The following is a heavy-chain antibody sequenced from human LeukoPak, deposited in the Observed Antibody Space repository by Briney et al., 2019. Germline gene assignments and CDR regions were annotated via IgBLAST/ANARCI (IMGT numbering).Heavy chain of an antibody. CDR2: IYTSGST. J-gene: IGHJ6*03. D-gene: IGHD1-14*01. V-gene: IGHV4-61*02. CDR3: ARGLAASRNYYYYYYMDV. CDR1: GGSISSGSYY. Sequence: SETLSLTCTVSGGSISSGSYYWSWIRQPAGKELEWIGRIYTSGSTNYNPSLKSRVTISVDTSKNQFSLKLSSVTAADTAVYYCARGLAASRNYYYYYYMDVWGKGTTVTVSS.